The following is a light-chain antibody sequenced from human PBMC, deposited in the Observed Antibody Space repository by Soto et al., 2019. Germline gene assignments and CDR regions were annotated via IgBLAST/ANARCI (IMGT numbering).Light chain of an antibody. CDR1: QDIGNW. CDR3: QQAKSFPIT. CDR2: SAS. V-gene: IGKV1D-12*01. J-gene: IGKJ5*01. Sequence: DIQVTQSPPYMAASVGDRVTITCRASQDIGNWMTWYQQKPGKAPKLLIYSASTLVRGVPSRFSGSGSGTEFTLTISSLQPEDSLTYYCQQAKSFPITFGQGTRLEIK.